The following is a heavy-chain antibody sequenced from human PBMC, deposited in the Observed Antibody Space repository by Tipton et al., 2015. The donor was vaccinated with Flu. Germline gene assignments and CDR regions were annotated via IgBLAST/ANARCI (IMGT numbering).Heavy chain of an antibody. CDR3: ARLPLPLSYFDY. CDR2: IYYTGST. Sequence: TLSLTCTVSGGSINSYYWSWIRQPPGKGLEWIGYIYYTGSTNYNPSLKSRVTISVDTSNNQFSLKLSSVTAADTAVYYCARLPLPLSYFDYWGQGTLVTVSS. J-gene: IGHJ4*02. CDR1: GGSINSYY. V-gene: IGHV4-59*01.